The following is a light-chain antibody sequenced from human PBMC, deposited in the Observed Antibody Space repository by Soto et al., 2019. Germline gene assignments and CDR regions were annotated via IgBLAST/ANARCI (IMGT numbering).Light chain of an antibody. J-gene: IGLJ1*01. CDR1: SSDVGGSNF. V-gene: IGLV2-14*03. CDR2: DVA. CDR3: VSFTSSTTYV. Sequence: QSALTQPASVSASPRQSITISCTGTSSDVGGSNFVSWYQQHPGKPPKLIIYDVATRPSGVSNRFSGSKSGSTASLIISRLQTEDEADYYCVSFTSSTTYVFGSGTKVTDL.